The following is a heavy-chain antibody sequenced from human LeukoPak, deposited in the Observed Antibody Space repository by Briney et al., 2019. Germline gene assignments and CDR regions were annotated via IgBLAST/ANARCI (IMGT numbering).Heavy chain of an antibody. CDR1: GFTFSSFG. D-gene: IGHD3-10*02. V-gene: IGHV3-48*01. Sequence: GGSLRLSCAASGFTFSSFGMNWVRQAPGKGLEWVSYISTTSSTIFYADSVKGRFTISRDNAKNSLYLQMNSLRAEDTAVYYCAELGITMIGGVWGKGTTVTISS. CDR3: AELGITMIGGV. CDR2: ISTTSSTI. J-gene: IGHJ6*04.